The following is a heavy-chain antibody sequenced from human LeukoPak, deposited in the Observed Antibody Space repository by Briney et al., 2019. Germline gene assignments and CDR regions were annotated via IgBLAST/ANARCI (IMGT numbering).Heavy chain of an antibody. CDR2: IYPGDSDT. Sequence: GESLKISCKGSGCSFTSYWIGWVRQMPGKGLEWMGIIYPGDSDTRYSPSFQGQVTISADKSISTAYLQWSSLKASDTAMYYCARLLDYDFWSGYYDAFDIWGQGTMVTVSS. D-gene: IGHD3-3*01. CDR3: ARLLDYDFWSGYYDAFDI. CDR1: GCSFTSYW. J-gene: IGHJ3*02. V-gene: IGHV5-51*01.